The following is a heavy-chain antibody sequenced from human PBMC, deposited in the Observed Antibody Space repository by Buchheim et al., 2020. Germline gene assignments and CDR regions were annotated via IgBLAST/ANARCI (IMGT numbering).Heavy chain of an antibody. CDR1: GNSFTHFW. J-gene: IGHJ4*02. Sequence: EVQLVQSGAEVKKPGESLKISCKGSGNSFTHFWIAWVRQLPGKGLEWMGIIYPADSDTRYSPSFQGQVTISADKSISTAYLQWSSLKASDTAIYYCARLLPRSVAPAGYIDYWGQGTL. CDR3: ARLLPRSVAPAGYIDY. D-gene: IGHD2-2*01. CDR2: IYPADSDT. V-gene: IGHV5-51*03.